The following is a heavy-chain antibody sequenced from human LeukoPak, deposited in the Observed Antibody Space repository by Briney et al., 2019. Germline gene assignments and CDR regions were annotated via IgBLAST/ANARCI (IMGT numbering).Heavy chain of an antibody. J-gene: IGHJ4*02. V-gene: IGHV4-34*01. CDR1: GGSFSGYY. Sequence: SETLSLTCAVYGGSFSGYYWSWIRQPPGKGLEWIGEINHSGSTNYNPSLKSRVTISVDTSKNQFSLKLSSVTAADTAVYYCARGASGYSSGWYKTGYFDYWSQGTLVTVSS. CDR3: ARGASGYSSGWYKTGYFDY. D-gene: IGHD6-19*01. CDR2: INHSGST.